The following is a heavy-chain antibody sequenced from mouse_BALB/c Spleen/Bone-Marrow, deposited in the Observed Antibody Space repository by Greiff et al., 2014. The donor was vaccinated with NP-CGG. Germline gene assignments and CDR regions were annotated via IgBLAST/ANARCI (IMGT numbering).Heavy chain of an antibody. Sequence: QVQLKESGPGLVAPSRSLSITCTVSGFSLSRYSVHWVRQPPGKGLEWLGMIWGGGSTDYYSALKSRLNISKDNSKSQVFLKMNSLQTDDTAMYYCARVVATDWYFDVWGAGTTVTVSS. V-gene: IGHV2-6-4*01. D-gene: IGHD1-1*01. CDR1: GFSLSRYS. CDR3: ARVVATDWYFDV. CDR2: IWGGGST. J-gene: IGHJ1*01.